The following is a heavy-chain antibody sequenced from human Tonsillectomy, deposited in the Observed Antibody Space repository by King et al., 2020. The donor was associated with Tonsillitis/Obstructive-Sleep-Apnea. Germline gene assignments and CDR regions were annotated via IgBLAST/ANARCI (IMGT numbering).Heavy chain of an antibody. D-gene: IGHD2-2*01. J-gene: IGHJ6*03. Sequence: QLVQSGAEVKKPGASVKVSCKASGYTFTSYGISWVRQAPGQGLECMGWISAYNGNTNYAPKLQGRVTMTTDTSTSTAYMELRSLRSDDTAVYYCARGDQLPAAGYYYYMDVWGKGTTVTVSS. CDR3: ARGDQLPAAGYYYYMDV. V-gene: IGHV1-18*01. CDR1: GYTFTSYG. CDR2: ISAYNGNT.